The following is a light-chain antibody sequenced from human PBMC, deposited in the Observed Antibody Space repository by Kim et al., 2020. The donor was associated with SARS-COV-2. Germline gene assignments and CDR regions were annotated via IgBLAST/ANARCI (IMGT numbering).Light chain of an antibody. CDR3: MQALQTPLT. Sequence: PASISCRSSQRLLHSDGYNYLDWYLQKAGQSPQLLIYLGSNRASGVPDRFSGSGSGTDFTLKISRVEAEDVGVYYCMQALQTPLTFGGGTKVDIK. CDR1: QRLLHSDGYNY. J-gene: IGKJ4*01. CDR2: LGS. V-gene: IGKV2-28*01.